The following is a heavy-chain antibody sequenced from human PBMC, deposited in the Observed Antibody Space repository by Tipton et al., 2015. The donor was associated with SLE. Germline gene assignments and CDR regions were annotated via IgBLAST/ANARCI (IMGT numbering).Heavy chain of an antibody. V-gene: IGHV3-74*01. D-gene: IGHD2-2*01. Sequence: SLRLSCAASGFTFSSYWMHWVRQAPGKGLVWVSRINSDGSSTTYADSVKGRFTISRDNAKNTLYLQMNSLRAEDTAVYYCAREYPGYYYMDVWGKGTWVTVSS. J-gene: IGHJ6*03. CDR1: GFTFSSYW. CDR3: AREYPGYYYMDV. CDR2: INSDGSST.